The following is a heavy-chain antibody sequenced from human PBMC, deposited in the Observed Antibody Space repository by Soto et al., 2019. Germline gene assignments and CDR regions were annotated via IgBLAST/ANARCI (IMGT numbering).Heavy chain of an antibody. Sequence: QVQLVESGGGLVKPGGSLRLSCGASGFTFSDYYMNWIRLSPGKGLEWVSFISKSSRYTKYADSVKGRFIISRHKANNARHLQMNAQRADDTAVYYCARGISDDTDSPPWYFDMWGRGTLVTVSS. CDR1: GFTFSDYY. CDR3: ARGISDDTDSPPWYFDM. D-gene: IGHD3-22*01. J-gene: IGHJ2*01. V-gene: IGHV3-11*06. CDR2: ISKSSRYT.